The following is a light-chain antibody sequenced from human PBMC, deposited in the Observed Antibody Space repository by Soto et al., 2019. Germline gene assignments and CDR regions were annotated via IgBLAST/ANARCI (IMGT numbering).Light chain of an antibody. J-gene: IGKJ1*01. CDR3: QQYNTYSWT. V-gene: IGKV1-5*01. Sequence: DIQMTQSPSTLSASVGDRVTITCRASQSISNWLAWYQQKPGKAPKLLIYDASSLASVVPSRFSGSGSGTEFTLTISTLQPDDFATYYCQQYNTYSWTFGQGTKVE. CDR1: QSISNW. CDR2: DAS.